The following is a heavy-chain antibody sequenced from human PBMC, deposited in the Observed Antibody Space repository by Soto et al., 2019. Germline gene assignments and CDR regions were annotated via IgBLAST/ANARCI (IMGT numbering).Heavy chain of an antibody. D-gene: IGHD3-22*01. CDR3: ARARRPMIVVATGGGFDY. CDR1: GFTFSSYA. CDR2: ISYDGSNK. V-gene: IGHV3-30-3*01. Sequence: QVQLVESGGGVVQPGRSLRLSCAASGFTFSSYAMHWVRQAPGKGLEWVAIISYDGSNKYYADSVKGRFTISRDNSKNTLYLQMNSLRAEDTAVYYCARARRPMIVVATGGGFDYWGKGTLVTVSS. J-gene: IGHJ4*02.